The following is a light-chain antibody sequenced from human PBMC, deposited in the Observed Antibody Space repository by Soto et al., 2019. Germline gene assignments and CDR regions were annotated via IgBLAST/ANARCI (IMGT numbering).Light chain of an antibody. CDR2: SNN. CDR1: SSNTGTKT. Sequence: QSVLTQPPSASGTPGQRVTISCSGSSSNTGTKTVNWYQQLPGTAPKLVMYSNNQRPSGVPDRFSGSKSGTSASLAISGLQSEDEADYYCAAWDDSLNGLLFGGGTQLTVL. V-gene: IGLV1-44*01. J-gene: IGLJ3*02. CDR3: AAWDDSLNGLL.